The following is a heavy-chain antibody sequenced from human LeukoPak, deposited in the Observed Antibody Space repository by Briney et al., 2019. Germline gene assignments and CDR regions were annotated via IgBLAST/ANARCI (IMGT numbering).Heavy chain of an antibody. V-gene: IGHV4-34*01. Sequence: SETLSLTCAVYGGSFSGYYWSWLRQPPGKGLEWIGEINHSGSTNYNPSLKSRVTISVDTSKNQFSLKLSSVTAADTAVYYCARHTYYYGSGSLNWFDPWGQGTLVTVSS. J-gene: IGHJ5*02. CDR1: GGSFSGYY. D-gene: IGHD3-10*01. CDR3: ARHTYYYGSGSLNWFDP. CDR2: INHSGST.